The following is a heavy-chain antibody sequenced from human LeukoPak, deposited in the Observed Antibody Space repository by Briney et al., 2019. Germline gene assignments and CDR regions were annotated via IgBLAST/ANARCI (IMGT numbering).Heavy chain of an antibody. CDR1: GYTFSSYS. CDR3: ARERDHSKLKFSDP. D-gene: IGHD2/OR15-2a*01. CDR2: ISSSSSYI. J-gene: IGHJ5*02. V-gene: IGHV3-21*04. Sequence: GGSLRLFCTASGYTFSSYSIICLRQAPGKGLEWVSSISSSSSYIYYADSVKGRFTISRDNAKNSLYLQMNSLRAEDTAVYYCARERDHSKLKFSDPWGQGTLVTVSS.